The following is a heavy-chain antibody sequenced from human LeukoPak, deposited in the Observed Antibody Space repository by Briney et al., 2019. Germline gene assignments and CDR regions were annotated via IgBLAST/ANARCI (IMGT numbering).Heavy chain of an antibody. J-gene: IGHJ4*02. CDR2: IYYSGST. Sequence: KTSETLSLTCTVSGGSVSSSSYYWGWIRQPPGKGLEWIGDIYYSGSTYYNPSLKSRVTISVDTSKNQFSLKLSSVTAADTAVYCCARRKGNPYYFGSGSDFDYWGQGTLVTVSS. CDR1: GGSVSSSSYY. D-gene: IGHD3-10*01. V-gene: IGHV4-39*01. CDR3: ARRKGNPYYFGSGSDFDY.